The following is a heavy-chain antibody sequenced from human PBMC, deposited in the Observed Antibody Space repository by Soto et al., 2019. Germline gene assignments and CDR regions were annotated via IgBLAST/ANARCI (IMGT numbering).Heavy chain of an antibody. CDR2: TYYRSKWYN. J-gene: IGHJ3*02. D-gene: IGHD2-15*01. Sequence: SQTLSLTCAISGDSVSSNSAAWNWIRQSPSRGLEWLGRTYYRSKWYNDYALSVKSRITINPDTSKNQFSLQLNSVTPEDTAVYFCARDFCSGGSCYSDAFDIWGQGTMVTVSS. CDR3: ARDFCSGGSCYSDAFDI. CDR1: GDSVSSNSAA. V-gene: IGHV6-1*01.